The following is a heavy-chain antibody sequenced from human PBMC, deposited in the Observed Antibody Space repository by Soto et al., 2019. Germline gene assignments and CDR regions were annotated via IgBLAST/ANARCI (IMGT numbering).Heavy chain of an antibody. CDR1: GDSVSSNSAA. Sequence: HTLPLTCAISGDSVSSNSAAWNWIRKSPSRGLDWLGRTYYRSKWYNDYAVSVKSRITINPDTSKNQFSLQLNSVTPEDTALYYCARVREGRYGMDFWGQGTTVTVSS. J-gene: IGHJ6*02. CDR3: ARVREGRYGMDF. V-gene: IGHV6-1*01. D-gene: IGHD1-26*01. CDR2: TYYRSKWYN.